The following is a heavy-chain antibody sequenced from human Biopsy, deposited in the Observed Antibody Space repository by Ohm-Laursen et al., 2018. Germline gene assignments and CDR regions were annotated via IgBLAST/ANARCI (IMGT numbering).Heavy chain of an antibody. Sequence: APVKVSCKASDYTFYSYGITWVRRAPGQGLEWMGWITADEKNSAPKFQGRVTMTTDMSTSTAYMELRGLKSDDTAVYYCARVFGGAYYSYAFDIWGQGTLAIVSS. CDR2: ITADEK. CDR3: ARVFGGAYYSYAFDI. D-gene: IGHD1-26*01. V-gene: IGHV1-18*04. J-gene: IGHJ3*02. CDR1: DYTFYSYG.